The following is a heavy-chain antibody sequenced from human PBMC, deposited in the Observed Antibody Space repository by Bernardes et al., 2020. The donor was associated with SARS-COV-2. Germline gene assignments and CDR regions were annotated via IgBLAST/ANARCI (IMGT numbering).Heavy chain of an antibody. CDR1: GFTFSSYA. CDR2: ISGSGGST. V-gene: IGHV3-23*01. Sequence: GRSLRLSCAASGFTFSSYAMSWVRQAPGKGLEWVSAISGSGGSTYYADSVKGRFTISRDNSKNTLYLQMNSLRAEDTAVYYCAKAHYYDSSGYYLGQGTLVTVSS. J-gene: IGHJ4*02. CDR3: AKAHYYDSSGYY. D-gene: IGHD3-22*01.